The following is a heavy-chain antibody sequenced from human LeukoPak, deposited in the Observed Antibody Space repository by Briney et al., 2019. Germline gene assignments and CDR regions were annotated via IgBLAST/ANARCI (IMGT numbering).Heavy chain of an antibody. V-gene: IGHV4-61*01. CDR1: GGSVSSGSYY. Sequence: ASETLSLTCTVSGGSVSSGSYYWSWIRQPPGKGLEWIGYIYYSGSTNYNPSLKSRVTISVDTSKNQFSLKLSSVTAADTAVYYCARMYYDFWSSYYLGGSSQAYWGQGTLVTVSS. CDR3: ARMYYDFWSSYYLGGSSQAY. D-gene: IGHD3-3*01. J-gene: IGHJ4*02. CDR2: IYYSGST.